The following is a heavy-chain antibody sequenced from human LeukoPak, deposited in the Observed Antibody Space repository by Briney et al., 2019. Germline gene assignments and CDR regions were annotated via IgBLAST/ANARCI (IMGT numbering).Heavy chain of an antibody. CDR2: VYYSGST. J-gene: IGHJ4*02. CDR1: GGSLNSYY. Sequence: PSETLSLTCTVSGGSLNSYYWSWIRQPPGKGLEWIGYVYYSGSTNYNPSLKSRVSISVDTSKNQFSLILSSVTAADTAVYHCARLNCGGAGCFDYWGQGTLVTVSS. D-gene: IGHD2-21*01. CDR3: ARLNCGGAGCFDY. V-gene: IGHV4-59*01.